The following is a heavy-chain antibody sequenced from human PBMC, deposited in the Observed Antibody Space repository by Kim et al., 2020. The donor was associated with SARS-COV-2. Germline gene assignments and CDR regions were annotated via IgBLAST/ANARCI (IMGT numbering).Heavy chain of an antibody. CDR2: ISSSSSTM. CDR1: GFAFSSFD. CDR3: ARRVPIDY. V-gene: IGHV3-48*02. Sequence: GGSLRLSCAASGFAFSSFDMNWVRQAPGRGLEWLSYISSSSSTMYYEDSVKGRITISRDNAKMSLYLQLNSLTDEDTALYYCARRVPIDYWGQGTLVTVSS. J-gene: IGHJ4*02.